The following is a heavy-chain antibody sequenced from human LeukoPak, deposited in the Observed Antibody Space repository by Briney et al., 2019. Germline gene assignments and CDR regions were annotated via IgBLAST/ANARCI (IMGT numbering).Heavy chain of an antibody. CDR2: INLNGGST. Sequence: GGSLRLSCAASGFTFDDYGMSWVRQAPGKGLEWVSGINLNGGSTGYADSVKGRFTISRDNAKNSLYLQMNSLRGEDTALYYCARASSLYYDFWSGITAWGQGSLVTVSS. CDR3: ARASSLYYDFWSGITA. D-gene: IGHD3-3*01. CDR1: GFTFDDYG. J-gene: IGHJ5*02. V-gene: IGHV3-20*04.